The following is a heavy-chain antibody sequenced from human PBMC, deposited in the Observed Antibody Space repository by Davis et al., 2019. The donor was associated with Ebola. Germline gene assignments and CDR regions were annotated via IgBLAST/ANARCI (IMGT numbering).Heavy chain of an antibody. CDR3: AERGGSV. D-gene: IGHD3-16*01. Sequence: PSETLSLTCTVSGGSISTHYWNWIRQPPGKRLEWIGSIYYTGSAYYNSSLNSRVTISVDTSKNQFSLKLSSVTAADTAMYYCAERGGSVWGQGTLVTVSS. CDR2: IYYTGSA. V-gene: IGHV4-59*11. J-gene: IGHJ4*02. CDR1: GGSISTHY.